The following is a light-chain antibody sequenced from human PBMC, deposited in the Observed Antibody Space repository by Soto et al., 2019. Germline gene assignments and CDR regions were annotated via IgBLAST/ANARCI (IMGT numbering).Light chain of an antibody. CDR1: QSVSSY. CDR3: QQRSNWLT. J-gene: IGKJ4*01. V-gene: IGKV3-11*01. Sequence: MVLTQSPATLSLSPGERATLSCRASQSVSSYLTWYQHKPGQAPRLLIYHASNRATGLPARFSGSGSGTDYTLTISNLEPEDFAIYYCQQRSNWLTFGGGTRVEIK. CDR2: HAS.